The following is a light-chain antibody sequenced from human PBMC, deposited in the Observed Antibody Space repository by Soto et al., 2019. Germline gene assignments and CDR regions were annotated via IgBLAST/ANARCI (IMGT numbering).Light chain of an antibody. CDR1: QSVSSSS. CDR2: GAS. V-gene: IGKV3D-20*02. CDR3: QQRSNWPRFT. Sequence: EIVLTQSPGTLSLSPGERATLSCRASQSVSSSSLAWYQQKPGQAPRLLIYGASRRATGIPDRFSGSGSGTDFTLTISRLEPEDFAVYYCQQRSNWPRFTFGPGTKVDIK. J-gene: IGKJ3*01.